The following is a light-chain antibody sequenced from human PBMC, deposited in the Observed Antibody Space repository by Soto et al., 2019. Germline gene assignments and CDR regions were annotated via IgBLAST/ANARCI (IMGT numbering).Light chain of an antibody. CDR3: QQRSNWPPIT. CDR2: DAS. CDR1: QSVSSY. V-gene: IGKV3-11*01. J-gene: IGKJ5*01. Sequence: EIVLTQSPATLSLSPGERATLSGRASQSVSSYLAWYQQKPGQAPRLLIYDASNRATGIPARFSGSGSGTDFTLTISSLEPEDLAVYYCQQRSNWPPITFGQGTRLEIK.